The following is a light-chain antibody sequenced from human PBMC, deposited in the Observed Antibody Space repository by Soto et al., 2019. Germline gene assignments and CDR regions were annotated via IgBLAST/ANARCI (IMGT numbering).Light chain of an antibody. CDR2: KAS. CDR3: LQDHDDSWT. V-gene: IGKV1-5*03. CDR1: QTISSW. Sequence: DIQMTQSPSTLSGSVGDRVTITCRASQTISSWLAWYQQKPGKAPKLLIYKASYLQSWVPSTFSGSGSGTEFTLTISSLQPDDFATYYCLQDHDDSWTFGQGTKVDIK. J-gene: IGKJ1*01.